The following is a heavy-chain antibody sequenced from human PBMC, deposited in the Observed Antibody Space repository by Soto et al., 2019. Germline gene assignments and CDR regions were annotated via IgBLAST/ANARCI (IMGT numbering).Heavy chain of an antibody. Sequence: PSETLSLTCAAYGGSFSGYYWTWIRQPPGTGLEWIGEINHSASTNYNPSLKSRVTRSVDTSKNQFSLKLTSVTAADTAVYYCARDKITGLFDYWGQGTLVTVSS. CDR3: ARDKITGLFDY. D-gene: IGHD2-8*02. J-gene: IGHJ4*02. CDR1: GGSFSGYY. V-gene: IGHV4-34*01. CDR2: INHSAST.